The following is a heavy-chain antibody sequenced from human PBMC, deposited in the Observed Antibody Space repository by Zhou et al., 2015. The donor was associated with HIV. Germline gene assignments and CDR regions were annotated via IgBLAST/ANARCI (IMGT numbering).Heavy chain of an antibody. CDR2: ISYDGSNK. V-gene: IGHV3-30*18. J-gene: IGHJ6*02. CDR3: AKGASGSYYNYYYGMDV. Sequence: QVQLVESGGGVVQPGRSLRLSCAASGFTFSSYGMHWVRQAPGKGLEWVAVISYDGSNKYYADSVKGRFTISRDNSKNTLYLQMNSLRAEDTAVYYCAKGASGSYYNYYYGMDVWGQGTTVTVSS. D-gene: IGHD1-26*01. CDR1: GFTFSSYG.